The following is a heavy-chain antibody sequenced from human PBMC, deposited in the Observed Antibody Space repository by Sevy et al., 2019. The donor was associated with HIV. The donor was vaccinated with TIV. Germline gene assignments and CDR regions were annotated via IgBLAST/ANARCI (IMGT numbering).Heavy chain of an antibody. D-gene: IGHD2-8*02. CDR1: GFIFSNYA. V-gene: IGHV3-23*01. J-gene: IGHJ5*02. Sequence: GGSLRLSCAASGFIFSNYAMSWVRQAPGKGLEWVSSISISGADKYYADSVKGRFTISRDNSQNRLYLQMNSLRAEDTALYYCAKALVETEDKNEFDPWGQGTLVTVSS. CDR3: AKALVETEDKNEFDP. CDR2: ISISGADK.